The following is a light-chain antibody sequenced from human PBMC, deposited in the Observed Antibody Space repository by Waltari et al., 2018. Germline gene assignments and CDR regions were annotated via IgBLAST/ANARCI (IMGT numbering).Light chain of an antibody. CDR3: HVWHPHVDPGV. CDR2: YDR. CDR1: NIGTYS. Sequence: SYVVTQPPSVSVAPVATATITSGGANIGTYSVHWYQQKAGQAPGLVIFYDRDRPSGIPDRFSGANSGNTATVTIRRVEAGDEARYYCHVWHPHVDPGVFGTGTEVTVL. V-gene: IGLV3-21*04. J-gene: IGLJ1*01.